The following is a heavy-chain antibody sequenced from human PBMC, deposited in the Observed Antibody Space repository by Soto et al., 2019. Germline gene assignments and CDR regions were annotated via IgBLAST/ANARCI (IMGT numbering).Heavy chain of an antibody. V-gene: IGHV1-69*13. CDR1: GGTFSSYA. CDR3: ARGLVGGANMAYYGMDV. Sequence: ASVKVSCKASGGTFSSYAISWVRQAPGQGLEWMGGIIPIFGTANYAQKFQGRVTITADESTSTAYMELSSLRSEDTAVYYCARGLVGGANMAYYGMDVWGQGTTVTVSS. J-gene: IGHJ6*02. D-gene: IGHD2-15*01. CDR2: IIPIFGTA.